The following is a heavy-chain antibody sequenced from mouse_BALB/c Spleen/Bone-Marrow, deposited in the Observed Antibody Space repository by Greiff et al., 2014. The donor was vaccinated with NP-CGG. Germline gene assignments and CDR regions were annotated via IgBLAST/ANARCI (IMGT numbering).Heavy chain of an antibody. D-gene: IGHD2-1*01. V-gene: IGHV2-9*02. CDR2: IGTGGGT. Sequence: VMLVESGPGLVAPSQSLSITCTVSGFSLKNYGVHWVRQPPGKGLEWLGVIGTGGGTNYNSALMSRLSISIDNSKSQVFLKMNSLQTDDTAMYYCARDWAYGNWYFDVWGAGTPVTVSS. CDR3: ARDWAYGNWYFDV. CDR1: GFSLKNYG. J-gene: IGHJ1*01.